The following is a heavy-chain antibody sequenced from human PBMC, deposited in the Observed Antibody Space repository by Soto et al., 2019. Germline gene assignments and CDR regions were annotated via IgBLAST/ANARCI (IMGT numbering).Heavy chain of an antibody. CDR1: GYTFTSYG. CDR3: ARVKAYYDFWSGYYTGDYYYYMDV. V-gene: IGHV1-18*01. Sequence: QVQLVQSGAEVKKPGASVKVSCKASGYTFTSYGISWVRQAPGQGLEWMGWISAYNGNTNYAQKLQGRVTMTTDTSTRTAYMELGSLRSDDTAVYYCARVKAYYDFWSGYYTGDYYYYMDVWGKGTTVTVSS. CDR2: ISAYNGNT. J-gene: IGHJ6*03. D-gene: IGHD3-3*01.